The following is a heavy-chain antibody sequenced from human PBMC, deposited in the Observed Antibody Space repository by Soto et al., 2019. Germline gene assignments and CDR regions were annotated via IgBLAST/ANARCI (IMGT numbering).Heavy chain of an antibody. CDR3: ARDGGMTTVVTNAFDI. D-gene: IGHD4-17*01. J-gene: IGHJ3*02. Sequence: SETLSLTCTVSGGSISRYYWSWFRQPPGQALAWIGYIYYCGITNYNPALKSRVTISVDTSKNQFSLKLSSVTAADTAVYYCARDGGMTTVVTNAFDIWGQGTMVTVSS. CDR2: IYYCGIT. V-gene: IGHV4-59*01. CDR1: GGSISRYY.